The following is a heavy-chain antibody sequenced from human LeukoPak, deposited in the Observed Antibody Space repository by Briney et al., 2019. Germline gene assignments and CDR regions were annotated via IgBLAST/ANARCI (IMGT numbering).Heavy chain of an antibody. CDR3: ARLGAAAGHYYYYGMDV. CDR1: GGSISSYY. Sequence: SETLSLTCTVSGGSISSYYWSWIRQPPGKGLEWIGYIYNSGSTNYNPSLKSRVTISVDTSKNQFSLKLSSVTAADTAVYYCARLGAAAGHYYYYGMDVWGQGTTVTV. V-gene: IGHV4-59*08. CDR2: IYNSGST. J-gene: IGHJ6*02. D-gene: IGHD6-13*01.